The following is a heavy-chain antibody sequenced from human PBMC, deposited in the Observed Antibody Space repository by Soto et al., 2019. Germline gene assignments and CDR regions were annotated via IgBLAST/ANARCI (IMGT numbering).Heavy chain of an antibody. J-gene: IGHJ6*02. CDR1: GGSISGGFY. CDR3: ARGPRQLGGTFYYGMDT. D-gene: IGHD3-16*01. CDR2: FYDSGST. Sequence: SETLSLTCIVSGGSISGGFYWTWIRQLPGKGLEWIGFFYDSGSTYYNAALKSQLTISVDTSNNQFTLRLSSVTAADTAVYYCARGPRQLGGTFYYGMDTWGQGTSVTV. V-gene: IGHV4-31*01.